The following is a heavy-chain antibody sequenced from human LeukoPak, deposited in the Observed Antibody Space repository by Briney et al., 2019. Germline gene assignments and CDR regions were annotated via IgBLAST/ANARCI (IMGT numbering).Heavy chain of an antibody. CDR2: VQRTGFT. Sequence: SGTLSLTCSVSGGSISTYEWWSWVRQPPGKGLEWIGEVQRTGFTNYNPSLRSRVTMSIDKSKNQFSLSLNSVTAADTAVYYCARVISSAWRQNDLWGQGTLVTVSS. CDR1: GGSISTYEW. J-gene: IGHJ5*02. D-gene: IGHD3-22*01. V-gene: IGHV4-4*02. CDR3: ARVISSAWRQNDL.